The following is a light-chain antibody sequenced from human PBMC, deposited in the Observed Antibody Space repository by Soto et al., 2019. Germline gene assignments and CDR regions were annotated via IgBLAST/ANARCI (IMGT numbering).Light chain of an antibody. V-gene: IGKV3-20*01. CDR2: GAS. CDR3: QQYGNSPR. CDR1: QSVTSSY. Sequence: EIVLTQSPGTLSLSPGQRATLSCRASQSVTSSYLAWYQQKPGQAPRLLIYGASSRATGIPDRFSGTGSGTDFTLTISRREPEDFAVYYCQQYGNSPRFGQGTKVEIK. J-gene: IGKJ1*01.